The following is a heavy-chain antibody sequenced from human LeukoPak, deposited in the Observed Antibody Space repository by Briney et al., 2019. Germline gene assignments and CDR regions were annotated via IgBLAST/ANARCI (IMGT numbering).Heavy chain of an antibody. Sequence: SVKVSCKASGGTFSSYAISWVRQAPGQGLEWMGRIIPIFGTANYAQKFQGRITMTADTSTDTAFMELSSLRSEDTAIYYCAAAPPGFGELNGGDYWGQGTLVTVSS. J-gene: IGHJ4*02. CDR3: AAAPPGFGELNGGDY. D-gene: IGHD3-10*01. CDR1: GGTFSSYA. CDR2: IIPIFGTA. V-gene: IGHV1-69*06.